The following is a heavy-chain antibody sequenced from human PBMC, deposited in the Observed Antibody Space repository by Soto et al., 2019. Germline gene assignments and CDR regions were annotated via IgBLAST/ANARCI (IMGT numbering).Heavy chain of an antibody. CDR2: FDPEDGET. Sequence: ASVKVSCKVSGYTLTELSMHWVRQAPGKGLEWMGGFDPEDGETIYAQKFQGRVTMTEDTSTDTAYMELSSLRSEDTAVYYCATDRADYYDSSGYYYFDYWGQGTLVTVSS. J-gene: IGHJ4*02. CDR1: GYTLTELS. V-gene: IGHV1-24*01. D-gene: IGHD3-22*01. CDR3: ATDRADYYDSSGYYYFDY.